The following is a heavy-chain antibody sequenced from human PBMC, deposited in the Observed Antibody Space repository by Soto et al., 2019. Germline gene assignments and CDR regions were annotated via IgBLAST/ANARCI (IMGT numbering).Heavy chain of an antibody. D-gene: IGHD3-10*01. CDR1: GGTFSSYA. J-gene: IGHJ6*02. V-gene: IGHV1-69*17. Sequence: QVQLVQSGAEVKKPGSSVKVSRKSSGGTFSSYAISWVRQAPGQGLEWMGGVIPVFGLATYAQKVQGRVTITADKSTNTAYMEVSSLRSEDTAVYYCARGKSYYGSGKGIYDYYSLDVWGQGTTVTVSS. CDR2: VIPVFGLA. CDR3: ARGKSYYGSGKGIYDYYSLDV.